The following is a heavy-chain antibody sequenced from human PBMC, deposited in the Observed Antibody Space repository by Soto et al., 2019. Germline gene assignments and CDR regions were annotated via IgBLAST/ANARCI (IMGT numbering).Heavy chain of an antibody. J-gene: IGHJ6*03. Sequence: QVQLVQSGAEVKKPGSSVKVSCKASGGTFSNYTISWVRQAPGQGLEWMGRIIPILGIANYAQKLQGRVTITADKSTNTAYMELSSLRSEDTAMYYCAKVSEMGSVTEGYYYYMDVWGKGTTVTVSS. CDR3: AKVSEMGSVTEGYYYYMDV. D-gene: IGHD3-10*01. CDR2: IIPILGIA. V-gene: IGHV1-69*02. CDR1: GGTFSNYT.